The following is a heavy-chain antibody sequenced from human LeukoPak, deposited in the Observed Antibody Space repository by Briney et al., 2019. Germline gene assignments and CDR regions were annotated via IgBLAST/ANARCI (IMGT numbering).Heavy chain of an antibody. J-gene: IGHJ4*02. Sequence: GGSLRLSCAASGFTFRDYAMSWVRQTPGKGLEWVSVIGGSGGSTYYADSVKGRFTISRDNSKNTLYLQMNSLRAEDTAVYYCARVEYSSSPPFDYWGQGTLVTVSS. V-gene: IGHV3-23*01. D-gene: IGHD6-6*01. CDR2: IGGSGGST. CDR3: ARVEYSSSPPFDY. CDR1: GFTFRDYA.